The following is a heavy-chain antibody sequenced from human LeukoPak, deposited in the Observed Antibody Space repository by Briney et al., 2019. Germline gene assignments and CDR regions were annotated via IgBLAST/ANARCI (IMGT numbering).Heavy chain of an antibody. CDR3: ARGPYPYDFDY. CDR2: IYYTGST. CDR1: GGSISSPSYY. J-gene: IGHJ4*02. V-gene: IGHV4-39*07. D-gene: IGHD3-22*01. Sequence: PSETLSLTCTVSGGSISSPSYYWGWIRQPPGKGLEWLGSIYYTGSTYYNPSLMGRVTMSVDTSENQFSLKLSSVTAADTAVYYCARGPYPYDFDYWGQGTLVTVSS.